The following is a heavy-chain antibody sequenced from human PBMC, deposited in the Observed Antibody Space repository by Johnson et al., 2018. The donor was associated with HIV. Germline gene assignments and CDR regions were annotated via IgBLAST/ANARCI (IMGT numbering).Heavy chain of an antibody. V-gene: IGHV3-43*01. D-gene: IGHD6-25*01. Sequence: VQLVESGGGVVRPGGSLRLSCAAAGFTFDDYTMHWVRQAPGKGLEWVSLISWDGGSTYYADSVKGRFTISRDNSKNSLYLQLNSLRTEDTALYYCAKGGVAAAKGAFDIWGQGTMVTVSS. CDR3: AKGGVAAAKGAFDI. CDR2: ISWDGGST. CDR1: GFTFDDYT. J-gene: IGHJ3*02.